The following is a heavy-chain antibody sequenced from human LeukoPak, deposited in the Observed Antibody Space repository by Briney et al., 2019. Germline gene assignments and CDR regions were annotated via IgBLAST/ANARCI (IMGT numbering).Heavy chain of an antibody. Sequence: SETLSHTCIYSVGSITSYYRSWIRQPPGKGLERIGYIYYSGSTNYNPSLKSRVTISVDTSKNQFSLKLSSVTAADTAVYYCAREPGGYSYAPRSFDYWGQGTLVTVSS. CDR1: VGSITSYY. D-gene: IGHD5-18*01. CDR2: IYYSGST. J-gene: IGHJ4*02. CDR3: AREPGGYSYAPRSFDY. V-gene: IGHV4-59*01.